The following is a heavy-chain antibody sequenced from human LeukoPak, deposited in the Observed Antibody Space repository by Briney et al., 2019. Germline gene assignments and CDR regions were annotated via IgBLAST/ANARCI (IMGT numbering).Heavy chain of an antibody. J-gene: IGHJ2*01. CDR2: IFYSGTT. V-gene: IGHV4-59*01. D-gene: IGHD1-26*01. CDR1: GDSISTFY. Sequence: SETLSLTCTVSGDSISTFYWSWIRQPPGKGLEWIGYIFYSGTTNYNPSLKSRVTISVDTSKSQFSLKLTSVTAADTAVYYCARDRGWGGSYPGNWFFDLWGRGTLVTVPS. CDR3: ARDRGWGGSYPGNWFFDL.